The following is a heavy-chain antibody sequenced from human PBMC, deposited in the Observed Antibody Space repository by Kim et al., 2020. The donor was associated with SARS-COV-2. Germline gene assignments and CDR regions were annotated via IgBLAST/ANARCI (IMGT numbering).Heavy chain of an antibody. CDR2: ISGSGGST. Sequence: GGSLRLSCAASGFTFSSYAMSWVRQAPGKGLEWVSAISGSGGSTYYADSVKGRFTISRDNSKNTLYLQMNSLRAEDTAVYYCAKDSAYYYDSSGYSDYWGQGTLVTVSS. V-gene: IGHV3-23*01. D-gene: IGHD3-22*01. J-gene: IGHJ4*02. CDR3: AKDSAYYYDSSGYSDY. CDR1: GFTFSSYA.